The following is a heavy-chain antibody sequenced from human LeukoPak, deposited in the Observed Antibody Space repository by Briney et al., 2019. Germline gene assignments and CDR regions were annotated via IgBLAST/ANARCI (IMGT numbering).Heavy chain of an antibody. CDR2: IYHSGST. V-gene: IGHV4-4*02. CDR3: ARGRYYDSSGLFLDY. D-gene: IGHD3-22*01. Sequence: SETLSLTCAVSGGSISSSNWWSWVRQPPGKGLEWIGEIYHSGSTNYNPSLKSRVTISVDKSKNQFSLKLSSVTAADTAVYYCARGRYYDSSGLFLDYWGQGTLVTVSS. J-gene: IGHJ4*02. CDR1: GGSISSSNW.